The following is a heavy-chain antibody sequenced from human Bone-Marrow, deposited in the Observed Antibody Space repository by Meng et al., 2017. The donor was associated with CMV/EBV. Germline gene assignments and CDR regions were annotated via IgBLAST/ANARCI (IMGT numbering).Heavy chain of an antibody. Sequence: SLKISCAVSGVTFRKTGMSWLRQAPGKGLEWVSSINWNSGSIGYGDSVKGRFTISRDNTKNSLYLQMNSLRPEDTALYYCVKGDNSWYGIDYWGQGTLVTVYS. D-gene: IGHD6-13*01. J-gene: IGHJ4*02. CDR3: VKGDNSWYGIDY. V-gene: IGHV3-9*01. CDR1: GVTFRKTG. CDR2: INWNSGSI.